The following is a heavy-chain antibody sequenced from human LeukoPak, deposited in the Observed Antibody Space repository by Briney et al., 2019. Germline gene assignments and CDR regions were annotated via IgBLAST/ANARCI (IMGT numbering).Heavy chain of an antibody. CDR1: GFTFSSYS. Sequence: SGGSLRLSRAASGFTFSSYSMNWVRQAPGKGLEWVSSISSSSSYIYYADSVKGRFTISRDNAKNSLYLQMNSLRVEDTAVYYCARDRFLEWLFYDYWGQGTLVTVSS. J-gene: IGHJ4*02. V-gene: IGHV3-21*01. CDR3: ARDRFLEWLFYDY. CDR2: ISSSSSYI. D-gene: IGHD3-3*01.